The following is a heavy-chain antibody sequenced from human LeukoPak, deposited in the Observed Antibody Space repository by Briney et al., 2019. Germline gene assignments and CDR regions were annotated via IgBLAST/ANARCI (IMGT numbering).Heavy chain of an antibody. V-gene: IGHV3-7*04. CDR2: IKEDGSET. CDR1: GFTFSRYW. J-gene: IGHJ4*02. CDR3: GRDPAAGTVDY. D-gene: IGHD6-13*01. Sequence: AGRSLRLSCAASGFTFSRYWMSWVRQAPGKGLEWVANIKEDGSETYYVDSVVKGRFTISRDNAKNSLFLQMNSLKAEDTALYYCGRDPAAGTVDYWGQGTLVTVSS.